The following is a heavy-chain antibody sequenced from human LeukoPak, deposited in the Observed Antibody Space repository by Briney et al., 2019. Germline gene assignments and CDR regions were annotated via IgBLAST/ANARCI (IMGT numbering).Heavy chain of an antibody. CDR3: ARGRSYGFDFDS. CDR1: GVSIDTCCYY. V-gene: IGHV4-61*01. D-gene: IGHD5-18*01. Sequence: PSETLSLTCDVSGVSIDTCCYYWTWIRQPPGKGLEWIGYKYYSGSTRYNSSLRSRLTISLDSSKNQFSLRLTSVTAADTAVYYCARGRSYGFDFDSWGPGTLVIVSS. CDR2: KYYSGST. J-gene: IGHJ4*02.